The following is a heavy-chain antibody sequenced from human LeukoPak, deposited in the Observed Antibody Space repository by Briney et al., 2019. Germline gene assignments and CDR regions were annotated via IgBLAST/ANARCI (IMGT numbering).Heavy chain of an antibody. J-gene: IGHJ4*02. CDR1: GFTFSDYY. V-gene: IGHV3-11*06. CDR2: ISSSSSYT. CDR3: ARGGKGDILTGHFDY. Sequence: GSLRLSCAASGFTFSDYYMSWIRQGPGQGLEWVSYISSSSSYTNYADSVKGRFTISRDNAKNSLYLQMNSLSAADTAVYYCARGGKGDILTGHFDYWGQGTLVTVSS. D-gene: IGHD3-9*01.